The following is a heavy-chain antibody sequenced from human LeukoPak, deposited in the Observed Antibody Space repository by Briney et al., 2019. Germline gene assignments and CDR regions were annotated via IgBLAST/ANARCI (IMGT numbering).Heavy chain of an antibody. CDR2: ISGSGGST. CDR3: AKKGASGYYRDAFDI. J-gene: IGHJ3*02. D-gene: IGHD3-22*01. V-gene: IGHV3-23*01. Sequence: PGGSLRLSCAASGLTFSSDAMSGVRQAPGKGLEWVSAISGSGGSTYYADSVKGRFTISRDNSKNTLYLQMNSLRAEDTAVYYCAKKGASGYYRDAFDIWGQGTMVTVSS. CDR1: GLTFSSDA.